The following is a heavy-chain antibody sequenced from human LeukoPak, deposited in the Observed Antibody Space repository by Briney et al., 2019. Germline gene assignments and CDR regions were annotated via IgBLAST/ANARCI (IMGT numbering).Heavy chain of an antibody. CDR3: AKDACTSTSCYPDF. CDR1: GSSFSTYA. CDR2: ISAGGGTT. D-gene: IGHD2-2*01. J-gene: IGHJ4*02. Sequence: GGSLRLSCAASGSSFSTYALNWVRQAPGKGLEWVSGISAGGGTTNYADSVKGRFSISRDNSKNTLYLQTSSLRAEDTAVYYCAKDACTSTSCYPDFWGQGTLVTVSS. V-gene: IGHV3-23*01.